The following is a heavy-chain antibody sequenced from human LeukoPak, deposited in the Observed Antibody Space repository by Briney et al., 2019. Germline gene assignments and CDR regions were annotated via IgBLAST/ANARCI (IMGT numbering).Heavy chain of an antibody. CDR2: IYSGGST. D-gene: IGHD6-13*01. Sequence: PGGSLRLSCVVSGFGFSDSYMTWIRQTPGKGLEWVSVIYSGGSTYYADSVKGRFTISRDNSKNTLYLQMNSLRAEDTAVYYCARDNKVSSSWGQGTLVTVSS. CDR1: GFGFSDSY. V-gene: IGHV3-66*01. CDR3: ARDNKVSSS. J-gene: IGHJ1*01.